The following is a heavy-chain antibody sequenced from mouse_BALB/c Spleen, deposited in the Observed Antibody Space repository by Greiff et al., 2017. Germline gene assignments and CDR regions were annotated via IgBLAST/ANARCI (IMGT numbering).Heavy chain of an antibody. D-gene: IGHD2-1*01. V-gene: IGHV1-80*01. J-gene: IGHJ2*01. CDR3: ARSDGNYLCDY. CDR1: GYAFSSYW. CDR2: IYPGDGDT. Sequence: VQLQQSGAELVRPGSSVKISCKASGYAFSSYWMNWVKQRPGQGLEWIGQIYPGDGDTNYNGKFKGKATLTADKSSSTAYMQLSSLTSEDSAVYFCARSDGNYLCDYWGQGTTLTVSS.